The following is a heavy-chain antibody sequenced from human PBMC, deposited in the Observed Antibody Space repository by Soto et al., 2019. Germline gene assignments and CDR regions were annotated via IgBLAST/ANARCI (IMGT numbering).Heavy chain of an antibody. V-gene: IGHV1-3*01. CDR2: INAGNGNT. CDR3: ARGTVVVAAAFDY. J-gene: IGHJ4*02. Sequence: ASVKVSCKASGYTCTIYAMHWVRQSPGQRLEWMGWINAGNGNTKYSQKFQGRVTITRDTSASTAYMELNSLRSEDTAVYYCARGTVVVAAAFDYWGQGTLVTVSS. D-gene: IGHD2-15*01. CDR1: GYTCTIYA.